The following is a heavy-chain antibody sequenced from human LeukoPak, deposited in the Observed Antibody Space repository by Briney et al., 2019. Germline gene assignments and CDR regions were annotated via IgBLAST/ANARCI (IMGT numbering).Heavy chain of an antibody. CDR2: IKSKTDGGTT. D-gene: IGHD2-21*02. CDR3: TTSLAGAVTAVYPFDN. Sequence: GGSLRLSCAASGFTFSSYEMNWVRQAPGKGLEWVGRIKSKTDGGTTDYAAPVKGRITISRDDSTNTLHLQMNSLKTEDTAVYYCTTSLAGAVTAVYPFDNWGQGTLVTVPS. CDR1: GFTFSSYE. V-gene: IGHV3-15*01. J-gene: IGHJ4*02.